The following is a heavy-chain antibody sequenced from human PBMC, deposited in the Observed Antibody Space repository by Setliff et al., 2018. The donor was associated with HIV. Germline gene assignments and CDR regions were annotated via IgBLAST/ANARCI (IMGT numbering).Heavy chain of an antibody. CDR1: RFSLFRDYG. Sequence: PGGSLRLSCVASRFSLFRDYGMHWVRQAPGKGLEWVASIKQDGSEKKFVDSAKGRFTISRDNAQNSLFLQMNSLRVEDTAVYFCARDRVPLYWGQGMLVTVSS. CDR3: ARDRVPLY. D-gene: IGHD3-10*01. J-gene: IGHJ4*02. CDR2: IKQDGSEK. V-gene: IGHV3-7*01.